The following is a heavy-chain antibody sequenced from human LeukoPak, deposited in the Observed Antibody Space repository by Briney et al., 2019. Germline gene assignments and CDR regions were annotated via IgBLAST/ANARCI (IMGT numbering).Heavy chain of an antibody. Sequence: SQTLSLTCTVSGGSISSGGYYWSWIRQPPGKGLEWIGEINHSGSTNYNPSLKSRVTISVDTSKNQFSLKLSSVTAADTAAYYCARGGRVAARPVDYWGQGTLVTVSS. J-gene: IGHJ4*02. CDR2: INHSGST. CDR1: GGSISSGGYY. V-gene: IGHV4-30-2*01. D-gene: IGHD6-6*01. CDR3: ARGGRVAARPVDY.